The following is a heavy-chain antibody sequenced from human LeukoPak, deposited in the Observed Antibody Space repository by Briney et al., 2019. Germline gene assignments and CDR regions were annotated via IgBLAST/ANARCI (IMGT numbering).Heavy chain of an antibody. D-gene: IGHD3-9*01. V-gene: IGHV3-7*03. CDR3: ARDSDWFFWD. Sequence: GGSLRLSCVVSGFTFNNNWMTWVREAPGKGREWVATIKPDGGEKYYVDSVKGRFTISRDNAKNSLFLQMNSLRVEDTAVYYCARDSDWFFWDWGLGTLVTVSS. CDR2: IKPDGGEK. J-gene: IGHJ4*02. CDR1: GFTFNNNW.